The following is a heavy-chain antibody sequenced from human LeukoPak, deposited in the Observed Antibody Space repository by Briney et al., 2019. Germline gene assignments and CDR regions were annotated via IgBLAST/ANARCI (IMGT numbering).Heavy chain of an antibody. Sequence: GGSLRLSCAASGFTFDKYWMSWVRQAPGKGLEWVANIKQDGSEKYYVDSVKGRFTISRDNSKNTLYLQMNSLRAEDTAVYYCAKPKFYGDYSFDYWGQGTLVTVSS. CDR3: AKPKFYGDYSFDY. CDR1: GFTFDKYW. V-gene: IGHV3-7*03. D-gene: IGHD4-17*01. CDR2: IKQDGSEK. J-gene: IGHJ4*02.